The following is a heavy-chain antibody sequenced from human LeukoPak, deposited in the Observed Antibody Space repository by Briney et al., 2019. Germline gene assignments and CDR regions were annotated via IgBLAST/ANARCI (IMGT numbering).Heavy chain of an antibody. V-gene: IGHV4-59*11. CDR1: GGSTSGRY. CDR3: ARLVNYGYSDY. CDR2: IHYDGRT. J-gene: IGHJ4*02. D-gene: IGHD3-22*01. Sequence: SETLSLTCTVSGGSTSGRYWTWIRQPPGKGLEWIGYIHYDGRTNYNPSFKSRVIISLDTSNNQFSLNLKSVTAADTAAHYCARLVNYGYSDYWGQGTLVTVSS.